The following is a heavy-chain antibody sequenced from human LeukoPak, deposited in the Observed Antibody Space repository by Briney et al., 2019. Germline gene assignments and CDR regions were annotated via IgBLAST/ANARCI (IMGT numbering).Heavy chain of an antibody. CDR1: GYTFTSYD. V-gene: IGHV1-8*03. CDR2: MKPNSGNT. Sequence: GASVKVSCKASGYTFTSYDINWVRQATGQGLEWMGWMKPNSGNTGYAQKFQGRVTITRNTSTSTAYMELSSLRSEDTAVYYCAKKPAYYYDSSGYYSRGAFDIWGQGTMVTVSS. CDR3: AKKPAYYYDSSGYYSRGAFDI. J-gene: IGHJ3*02. D-gene: IGHD3-22*01.